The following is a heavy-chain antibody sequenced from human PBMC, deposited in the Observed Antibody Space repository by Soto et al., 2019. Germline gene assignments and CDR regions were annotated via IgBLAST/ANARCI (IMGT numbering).Heavy chain of an antibody. Sequence: QVQLVQSGAEVKKPGSSVKVSCKASGGTFSSYAISWVRQAPGQGLEWMGGIIPIFGTANYAQKFQGRVTINADESTSTACMELSNLRSEDWAVYYCGRAGDYQNPHNWFDPWGQGTLVTVSS. CDR2: IIPIFGTA. V-gene: IGHV1-69*01. CDR3: GRAGDYQNPHNWFDP. CDR1: GGTFSSYA. D-gene: IGHD4-17*01. J-gene: IGHJ5*02.